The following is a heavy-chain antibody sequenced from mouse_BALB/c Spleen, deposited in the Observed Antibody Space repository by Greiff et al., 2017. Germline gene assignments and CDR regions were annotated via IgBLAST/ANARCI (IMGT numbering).Heavy chain of an antibody. CDR2: INPSNGGT. CDR1: GYTFTSYY. J-gene: IGHJ4*01. Sequence: VQLQQPGAELVKPGASVKLSCKASGYTFTSYYMYWVKQRPGQGLEWIGGINPSNGGTNFNEKFKSKATLTVDKSSSTAYMQLSSLTSEDSAVYYCTRVTTATHYAMDYWGQGTSVTVSS. V-gene: IGHV1S81*02. CDR3: TRVTTATHYAMDY. D-gene: IGHD1-2*01.